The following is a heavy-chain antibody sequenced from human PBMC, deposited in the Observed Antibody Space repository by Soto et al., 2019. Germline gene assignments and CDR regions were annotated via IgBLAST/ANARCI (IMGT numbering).Heavy chain of an antibody. CDR2: ISYDGSNK. V-gene: IGHV3-30-3*01. CDR3: ASLPSAPGADSSGLYYYYGMDV. CDR1: GFTFSSYA. Sequence: QVQLVESGGGVVQPGRSLRLSCAASGFTFSSYAMHWVRQAPGKGLEWVAVISYDGSNKYYADSVKGRFTSSRDNSKNTLYLQMNSVRAEDTAVYYCASLPSAPGADSSGLYYYYGMDVWGQGTTVTVSS. D-gene: IGHD3-22*01. J-gene: IGHJ6*02.